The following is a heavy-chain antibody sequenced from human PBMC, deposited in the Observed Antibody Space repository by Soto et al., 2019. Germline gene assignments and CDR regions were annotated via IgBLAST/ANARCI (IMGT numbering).Heavy chain of an antibody. CDR3: ARDTTRLYVWGSYRRFDY. CDR2: ISAYNGNT. Sequence: ASVKVSCKASGYTFTSYGISWVRQAPGQGLEWMGWISAYNGNTNYAQKRQGIFTMTTDTSTSTAYMELRSLRSDDTAAYYCARDTTRLYVWGSYRRFDYWRQGTLVTVSS. J-gene: IGHJ4*02. V-gene: IGHV1-18*01. D-gene: IGHD3-16*02. CDR1: GYTFTSYG.